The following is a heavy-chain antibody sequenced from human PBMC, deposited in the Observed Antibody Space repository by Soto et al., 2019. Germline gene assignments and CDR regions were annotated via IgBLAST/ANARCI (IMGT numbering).Heavy chain of an antibody. Sequence: QVPLQESGPRLVRPSGTLSLTCTVSSGSITSANWWSWVRQPPGRGLEWIGEIYHSGSTNYNLSLKSLVTLSVDKSKNQSSLSLSSVTAADTAMYYCARRGGGVVLAATTPFDYWGQGTLVTVSS. CDR1: SGSITSANW. V-gene: IGHV4-4*02. CDR2: IYHSGST. D-gene: IGHD2-15*01. J-gene: IGHJ4*02. CDR3: ARRGGGVVLAATTPFDY.